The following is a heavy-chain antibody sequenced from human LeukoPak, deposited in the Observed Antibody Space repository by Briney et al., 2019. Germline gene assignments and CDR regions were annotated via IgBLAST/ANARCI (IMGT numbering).Heavy chain of an antibody. CDR1: GGSISSYY. Sequence: PSETLSLTCTVSGGSISSYYLSWIRQPPGKGLEWIGYIYYSGSTNYNPSLKSRVTISVDTSKNQFSLKLSSVTAADTAVYYCARELYCSSTSCYTDAFDIWGQGTMVTVSS. CDR2: IYYSGST. D-gene: IGHD2-2*01. CDR3: ARELYCSSTSCYTDAFDI. J-gene: IGHJ3*02. V-gene: IGHV4-59*01.